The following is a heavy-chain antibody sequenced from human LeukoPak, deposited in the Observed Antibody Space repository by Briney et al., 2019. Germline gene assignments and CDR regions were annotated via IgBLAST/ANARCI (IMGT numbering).Heavy chain of an antibody. CDR2: IYSDVSTT. CDR3: ARVRSGASFDY. D-gene: IGHD3-10*01. V-gene: IGHV3-74*01. Sequence: PGGSLRLSCAASGFSFSNVWMHWVRQVPGKGLVWVSRIYSDVSTTTYADSVKGRFTISTDNAKNTLSLQMNSLRPEDTAVYYCARVRSGASFDYWGQGTLVTVSS. J-gene: IGHJ4*02. CDR1: GFSFSNVW.